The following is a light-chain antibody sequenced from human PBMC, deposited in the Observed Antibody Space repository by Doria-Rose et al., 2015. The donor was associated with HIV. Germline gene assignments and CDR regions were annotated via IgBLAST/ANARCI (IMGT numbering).Light chain of an antibody. CDR2: DAS. J-gene: IGKJ5*01. Sequence: TQSPGTLSLSPADRATLSCRASQRLKSSYLGWYQHNPGQAPRLLIYDASTSATGIPDRFSGSGSGTDFTLTISRLEPEDVAVYYCQQYGTSRGTFGQGTRLEIK. CDR1: QRLKSSY. V-gene: IGKV3-20*01. CDR3: QQYGTSRGT.